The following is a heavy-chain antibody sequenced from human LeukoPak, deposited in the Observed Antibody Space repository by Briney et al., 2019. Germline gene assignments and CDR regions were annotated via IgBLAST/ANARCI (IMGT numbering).Heavy chain of an antibody. CDR2: ISSSGSTI. J-gene: IGHJ5*02. Sequence: GGSLRLSCAASGFTFSSYEMNWVRQAPGKGLEWVSYISSSGSTIYYADSVKGRFTISRDNAKNSLYLQMNSLRAEDTAVYYCAREGLLWFGELLTFDLWGQGTLVTVSS. V-gene: IGHV3-48*03. CDR3: AREGLLWFGELLTFDL. D-gene: IGHD3-10*01. CDR1: GFTFSSYE.